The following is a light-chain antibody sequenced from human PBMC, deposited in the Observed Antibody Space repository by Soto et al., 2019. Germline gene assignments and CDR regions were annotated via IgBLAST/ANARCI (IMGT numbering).Light chain of an antibody. Sequence: EIEMTQSPATLSLAPGERVTLSCRASQSVSSYLAWYQQKPGQAPRLLIYDASNRATGIPDRFSGSGSGTDFTLTISRLEPEDFAVYYCQQYGSSGTFGQGTKVDI. J-gene: IGKJ1*01. CDR1: QSVSSY. CDR3: QQYGSSGT. CDR2: DAS. V-gene: IGKV3-20*01.